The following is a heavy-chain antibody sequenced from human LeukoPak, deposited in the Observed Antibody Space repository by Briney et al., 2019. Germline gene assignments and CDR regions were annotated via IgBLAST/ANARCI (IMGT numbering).Heavy chain of an antibody. CDR2: ISYDGSNK. CDR3: VSGTAMDFDY. J-gene: IGHJ4*02. V-gene: IGHV3-30*04. D-gene: IGHD5-18*01. Sequence: GGSLRLSCAASGFTFSSYAMHWVRQAPGKGLEWVAVISYDGSNKYSADSVKGRFTISRDNSKNTLYLQMNSLRAEDTAVYYCVSGTAMDFDYWGQGTLVTVSS. CDR1: GFTFSSYA.